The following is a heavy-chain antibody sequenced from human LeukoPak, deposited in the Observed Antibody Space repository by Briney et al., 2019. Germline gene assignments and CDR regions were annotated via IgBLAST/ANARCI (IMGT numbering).Heavy chain of an antibody. Sequence: GGSLRLSCAASGFTFSDYSMHWVRQAPGKGLEWISYIGIDSGNTNYADSVKGRFTISGDKAKNSLYLQTNSLRVGDTAVYYCARDYKYAFDNWGQGTLVTVSS. CDR3: ARDYKYAFDN. D-gene: IGHD5-24*01. CDR2: IGIDSGNT. CDR1: GFTFSDYS. V-gene: IGHV3-48*01. J-gene: IGHJ4*02.